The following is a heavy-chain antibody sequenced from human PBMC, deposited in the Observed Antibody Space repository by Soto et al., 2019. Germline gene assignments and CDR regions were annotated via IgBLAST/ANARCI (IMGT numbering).Heavy chain of an antibody. D-gene: IGHD3-16*01. CDR1: GGSISSGGYY. V-gene: IGHV4-31*03. J-gene: IGHJ4*02. CDR3: AREGGGGGRGYFDY. Sequence: QVQLQESGPGLVKPSQTLSLTCTVSGGSISSGGYYWSWIRQHPGKGLEWIGYIYYSGSTYYNPSIKMRFTISVDTSKNQFSLKLSSVTAADTAVYYCAREGGGGGRGYFDYWGQGTLVTVSS. CDR2: IYYSGST.